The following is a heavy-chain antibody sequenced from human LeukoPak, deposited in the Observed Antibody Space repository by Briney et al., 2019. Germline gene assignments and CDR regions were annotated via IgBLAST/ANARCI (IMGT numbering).Heavy chain of an antibody. D-gene: IGHD4-23*01. V-gene: IGHV3-74*01. CDR3: ARDIGYGGKHSVDY. CDR2: INSDGRST. Sequence: GGSLRLSCAASGFTFSSYWMHWVRQAPGKGLVWVSRINSDGRSTSYADSVKGRFTISRDNAKNTLYLQMNSLRAEDTAVYYCARDIGYGGKHSVDYWGQGTLVTVSS. CDR1: GFTFSSYW. J-gene: IGHJ4*02.